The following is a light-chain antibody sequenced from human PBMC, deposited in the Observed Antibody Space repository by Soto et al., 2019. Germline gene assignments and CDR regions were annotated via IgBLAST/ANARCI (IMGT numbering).Light chain of an antibody. J-gene: IGLJ1*01. CDR1: SSNIGAGYD. V-gene: IGLV1-40*01. CDR3: QSYDSSLSGSCV. CDR2: GNS. Sequence: QSVLTQPPSVSGAPGQSVTISCTGSSSNIGAGYDVHWYQQLPGTAPRLLIYGNSNRPSGVPDRFSGSKSGTSASLAITGLQAEDEADYSCQSYDSSLSGSCVFGTGTKDTVL.